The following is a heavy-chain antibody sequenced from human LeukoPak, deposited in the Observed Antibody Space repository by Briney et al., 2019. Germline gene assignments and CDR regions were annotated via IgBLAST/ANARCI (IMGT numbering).Heavy chain of an antibody. J-gene: IGHJ4*02. CDR1: GYTFTSYY. CDR3: ATGASEMATTQYYFDY. V-gene: IGHV1-46*01. CDR2: INPSGGST. D-gene: IGHD5-24*01. Sequence: ASVKVSCKASGYTFTSYYMHWVRQAPGQGLEWMGIINPSGGSTSYAQKFQGRVTMTRDSSTSTVYMEVNSLRSEDTAVYYCATGASEMATTQYYFDYWGQGTLVTVSS.